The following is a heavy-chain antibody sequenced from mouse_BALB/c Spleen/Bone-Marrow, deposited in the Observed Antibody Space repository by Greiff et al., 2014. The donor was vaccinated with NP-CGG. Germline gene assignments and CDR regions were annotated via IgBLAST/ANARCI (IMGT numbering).Heavy chain of an antibody. J-gene: IGHJ2*01. CDR1: GYTFTSYW. Sequence: SGAELVKPGASVKLSCKASGYTFTSYWMHWVKQRPGQGLEWIGEINPSNGRTNYNEKFKSKATLTVDKSSSTAYMQLSSLTSEDSAVYYCARRTTTVVATVYWGQGTTLTVSS. CDR2: INPSNGRT. CDR3: ARRTTTVVATVY. V-gene: IGHV1S81*02. D-gene: IGHD1-1*01.